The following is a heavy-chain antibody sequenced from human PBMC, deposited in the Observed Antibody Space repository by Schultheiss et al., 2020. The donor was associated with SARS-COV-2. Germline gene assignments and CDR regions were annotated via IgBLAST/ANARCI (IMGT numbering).Heavy chain of an antibody. V-gene: IGHV4-34*01. J-gene: IGHJ5*02. CDR2: IYYSGST. CDR1: GGSFSGYY. D-gene: IGHD3-10*01. CDR3: AGGGSGSYYRGWFDP. Sequence: SETLSLTCAVYGGSFSGYYWSWIRQPPGKGLEWIGYIYYSGSTYYNPSLKSRVTISVDTSKNQFSLKLSSVTAADTAVYYCAGGGSGSYYRGWFDPWGQGTLVTVSS.